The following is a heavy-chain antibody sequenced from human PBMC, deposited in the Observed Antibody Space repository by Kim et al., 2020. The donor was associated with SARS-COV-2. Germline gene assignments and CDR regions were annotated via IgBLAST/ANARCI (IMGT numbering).Heavy chain of an antibody. CDR2: INHSGST. J-gene: IGHJ5*02. CDR3: ARDHSPNIAAPNLNWFDP. Sequence: SETLSLTCAVYGGSFSGYYWSWIRQPPGKGLEWIGEINHSGSTNYNPSLKSRVTISVDTSKNQFSLKLSSVTAADTAVYYCARDHSPNIAAPNLNWFDPWGQGTLVTVSS. CDR1: GGSFSGYY. D-gene: IGHD6-6*01. V-gene: IGHV4-34*01.